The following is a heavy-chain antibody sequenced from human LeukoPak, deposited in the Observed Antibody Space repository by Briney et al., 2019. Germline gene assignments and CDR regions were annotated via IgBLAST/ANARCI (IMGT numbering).Heavy chain of an antibody. Sequence: ASVKVSCKASGYTFTSYGISWVRQAPGQGLEWMGWISAYNGNTNYAQKLQGRVTMTRDTSTSTVYMELSSLRSEDTAVYYCARDRFFYDISYNFDYWGQGTLVTVSS. CDR2: ISAYNGNT. J-gene: IGHJ4*02. CDR1: GYTFTSYG. CDR3: ARDRFFYDISYNFDY. D-gene: IGHD3-9*01. V-gene: IGHV1-18*01.